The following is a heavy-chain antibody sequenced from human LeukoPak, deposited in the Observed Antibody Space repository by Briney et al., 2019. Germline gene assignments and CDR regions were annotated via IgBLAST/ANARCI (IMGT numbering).Heavy chain of an antibody. CDR2: IYSSGST. Sequence: GGSLRLSCAASGFTFSSYSMNWVRQAPGKGLEWVSLIYSSGSTYYADSVTGRFTISRDISKNTLSLQMNSLRAEDTAVYYCARTFLSGDAYKVGYFDYWGQGTLVTVSS. V-gene: IGHV3-53*01. CDR1: GFTFSSYS. J-gene: IGHJ4*02. CDR3: ARTFLSGDAYKVGYFDY. D-gene: IGHD5-24*01.